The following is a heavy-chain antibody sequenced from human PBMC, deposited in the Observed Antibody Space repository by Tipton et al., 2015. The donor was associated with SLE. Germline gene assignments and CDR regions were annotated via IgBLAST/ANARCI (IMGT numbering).Heavy chain of an antibody. D-gene: IGHD4-17*01. CDR1: GGSISGYS. V-gene: IGHV4-59*08. Sequence: LRLSCTVSGGSISGYSWSWIRQPPGKGLEWIGYIYSSGRTTYNPSLKSRVTISEDTSKNQFSLKLSSVTAANTAVYYCARMYGDSRTNWFDRWGRGILVTVSS. CDR3: ARMYGDSRTNWFDR. CDR2: IYSSGRT. J-gene: IGHJ2*01.